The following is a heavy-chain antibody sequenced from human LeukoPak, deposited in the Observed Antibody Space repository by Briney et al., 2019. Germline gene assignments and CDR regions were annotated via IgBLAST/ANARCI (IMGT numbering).Heavy chain of an antibody. CDR3: ARTYCSSTSCRHGGNWFDP. V-gene: IGHV1-69*04. CDR1: GGTFSSYA. D-gene: IGHD2-2*01. CDR2: IIPILGIA. J-gene: IGHJ5*02. Sequence: ASVKVSCKASGGTFSSYAISWVRQAPGQGLEWMGRIIPILGIANYAQKFQGRVTITAGKSTSTAYMELSSLRSEDTAVYYCARTYCSSTSCRHGGNWFDPWGQGTLVTVSS.